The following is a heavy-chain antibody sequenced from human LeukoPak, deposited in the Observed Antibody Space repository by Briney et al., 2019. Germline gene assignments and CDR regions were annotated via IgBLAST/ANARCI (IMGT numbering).Heavy chain of an antibody. CDR2: VSGDGSTT. D-gene: IGHD6-13*01. J-gene: IGHJ4*02. CDR3: GRVSYSSTWFVDY. Sequence: GGSLRLSCAASGFTFSSHWMHWVRQAPGKGLMWVARVSGDGSTTNYANSVKGRFTISRDNAKNTLYLQVNSLSVEDTAVYYCGRVSYSSTWFVDYWGQGTLVTVSS. V-gene: IGHV3-74*01. CDR1: GFTFSSHW.